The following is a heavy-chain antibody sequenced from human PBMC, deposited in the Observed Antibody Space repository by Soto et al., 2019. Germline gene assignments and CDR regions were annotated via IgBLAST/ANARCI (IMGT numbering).Heavy chain of an antibody. CDR1: GGTFSSYA. J-gene: IGHJ4*02. CDR2: IIPIFGTA. D-gene: IGHD5-18*01. CDR3: ARVPGGGPYSYGVYYYLDY. Sequence: SVKVSCKASGGTFSSYAISWVRQAPGQGLEWMGGIIPIFGTANYAQKFQGRVTITADESTSTAYMELSSLRSEDTAVYYCARVPGGGPYSYGVYYYLDYWGQGTLVTVSS. V-gene: IGHV1-69*13.